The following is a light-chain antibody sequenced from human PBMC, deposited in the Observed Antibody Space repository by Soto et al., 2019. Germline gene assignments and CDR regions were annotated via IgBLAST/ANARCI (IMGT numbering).Light chain of an antibody. Sequence: DRPMTQPPATLSASVAAPLTITCRARQNINSWLAWYQQKPGKAPKLLIYKASSLESGVPSRFSGSGSGTEFTLTISSLQPDDFAIYYCQHYISYSWTVGQG. J-gene: IGKJ1*01. CDR3: QHYISYSWT. CDR2: KAS. CDR1: QNINSW. V-gene: IGKV1-5*03.